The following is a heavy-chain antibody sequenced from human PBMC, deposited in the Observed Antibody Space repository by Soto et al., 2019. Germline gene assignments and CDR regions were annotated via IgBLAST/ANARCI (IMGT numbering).Heavy chain of an antibody. J-gene: IGHJ6*02. CDR2: ISYDGSNK. V-gene: IGHV3-30*03. Sequence: PVGSLRLSCAASGFTFSSYGMHWVRQAPGKGLEWVAVISYDGSNKYYADSVKGRFTISRDNSKNTLYLQMNSLRAEDTAVYYCARAPHYYDSSGLYYYGMDVWGQGTTVTVSS. CDR3: ARAPHYYDSSGLYYYGMDV. D-gene: IGHD3-22*01. CDR1: GFTFSSYG.